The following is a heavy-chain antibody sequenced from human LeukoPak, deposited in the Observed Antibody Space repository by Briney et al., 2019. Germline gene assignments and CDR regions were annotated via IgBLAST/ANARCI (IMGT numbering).Heavy chain of an antibody. J-gene: IGHJ4*02. Sequence: ASVKVPCKASGYTFTSYGISWVRQAPGQGLEWMGWISAYNGNTNYAQKLQGRVTMTTDTSTSTAYMELRSLRSDDTAVYYCAREDYGGNSGAALNWGQGTLVTVSS. CDR1: GYTFTSYG. V-gene: IGHV1-18*01. CDR3: AREDYGGNSGAALN. D-gene: IGHD4-23*01. CDR2: ISAYNGNT.